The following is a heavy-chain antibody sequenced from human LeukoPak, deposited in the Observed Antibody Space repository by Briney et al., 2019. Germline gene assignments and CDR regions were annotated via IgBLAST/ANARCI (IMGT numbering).Heavy chain of an antibody. V-gene: IGHV4-4*02. D-gene: IGHD3-10*01. Sequence: SGTLSLTCVVSGGSISSSNWWTWVRQPPGKGLEWIGEIYHSGNTNYNPSLKSRVTISVDTSKNQFSLKLSSVTAADTAVYYCASATRYYYGSGSPPHWGQGTLVTVSS. J-gene: IGHJ4*02. CDR3: ASATRYYYGSGSPPH. CDR2: IYHSGNT. CDR1: GGSISSSNW.